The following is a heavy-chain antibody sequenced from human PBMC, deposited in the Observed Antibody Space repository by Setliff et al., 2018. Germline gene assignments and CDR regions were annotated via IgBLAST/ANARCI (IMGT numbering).Heavy chain of an antibody. V-gene: IGHV3-7*01. CDR3: ASSVAAAGMLYYYYGMDV. CDR2: IHQDGSER. CDR1: GFTFGSYW. D-gene: IGHD6-13*01. Sequence: GGSLRLSCAASGFTFGSYWMTWVRQAPEKGLEWVANIHQDGSERHYVDSVKGRFTISRDNAKNSLYLQMNSLRAEDTAVYYCASSVAAAGMLYYYYGMDVWGQGTTVTVSS. J-gene: IGHJ6*02.